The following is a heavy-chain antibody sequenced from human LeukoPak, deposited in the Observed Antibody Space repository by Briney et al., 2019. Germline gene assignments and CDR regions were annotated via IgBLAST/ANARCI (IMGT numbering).Heavy chain of an antibody. D-gene: IGHD4-11*01. V-gene: IGHV4-59*02. CDR2: VYYTGTS. J-gene: IGHJ4*02. CDR1: GDFVSSHY. CDR3: ARYSNHVDYFDS. Sequence: PSETLSLTCTVSGDFVSSHYWSWIRQPPGKGLEWIAYVYYTGTSNYNPSLKSRVTISIDTSKNQFSLKLISVTAADTAVYYCARYSNHVDYFDSWGQGTLVTVSS.